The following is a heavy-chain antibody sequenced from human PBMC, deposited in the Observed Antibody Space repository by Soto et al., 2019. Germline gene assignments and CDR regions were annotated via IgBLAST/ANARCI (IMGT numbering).Heavy chain of an antibody. Sequence: SETLSLTCAVYGGSFSGYYWSWIRQPPGKGLEWIGDINHSGSTNYNPSLKSRVTISVDTSKNQFSLKLSSVTAADTAVYYCARLDSTYYFDYWGQGTLVTVSS. CDR2: INHSGST. CDR1: GGSFSGYY. J-gene: IGHJ4*02. CDR3: ARLDSTYYFDY. D-gene: IGHD2-15*01. V-gene: IGHV4-34*01.